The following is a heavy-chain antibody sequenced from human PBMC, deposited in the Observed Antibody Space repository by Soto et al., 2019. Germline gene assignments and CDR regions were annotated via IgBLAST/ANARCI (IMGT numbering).Heavy chain of an antibody. V-gene: IGHV4-34*01. CDR1: GGSFSGYY. CDR3: ARLNMVRGVITLPYYYYGMDV. J-gene: IGHJ6*02. CDR2: INHSGST. Sequence: PSETLSLTCAVYGGSFSGYYWSWIRQPPGKGLEWIGEINHSGSTNYNPSLKSRVTISVDTSKNQFSLKLSSVTAADTAVYYCARLNMVRGVITLPYYYYGMDVWGQGTKVT. D-gene: IGHD3-10*01.